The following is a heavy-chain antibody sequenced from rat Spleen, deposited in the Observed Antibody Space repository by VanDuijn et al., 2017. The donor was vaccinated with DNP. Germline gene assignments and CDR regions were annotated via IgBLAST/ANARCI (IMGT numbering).Heavy chain of an antibody. CDR3: ATFERSDA. Sequence: EVQLVESGGGFVQPGRSLKLSCAASGFTFSDYNMAWVRQAPKKGLEWVATVVYDGSRTYYRDSVKGRFTISRDNVKSTLYLQMDSLRSEDTATYYCATFERSDAWGQGTSVTVSS. CDR2: VVYDGSRT. J-gene: IGHJ4*01. V-gene: IGHV5S10*01. CDR1: GFTFSDYN.